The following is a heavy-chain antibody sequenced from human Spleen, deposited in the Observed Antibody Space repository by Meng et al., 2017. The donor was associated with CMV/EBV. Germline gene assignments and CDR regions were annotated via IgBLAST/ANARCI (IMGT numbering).Heavy chain of an antibody. CDR3: ARDASFGGNWFDP. V-gene: IGHV1-2*06. D-gene: IGHD3-10*01. Sequence: QVQLVQSGTDVKKPGGAVRVSCKASGYTLKNYYLHWVRQAPGQGLEWMGRINPNTGVANYAQKFQGRVTMTRATSINTAYMEVTRLRSDDTAVYFCARDASFGGNWFDPWGQGTLVTSPQ. CDR1: GYTLKNYY. J-gene: IGHJ5*02. CDR2: INPNTGVA.